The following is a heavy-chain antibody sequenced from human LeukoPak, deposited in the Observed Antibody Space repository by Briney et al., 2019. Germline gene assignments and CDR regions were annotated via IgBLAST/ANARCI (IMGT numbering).Heavy chain of an antibody. V-gene: IGHV4-61*02. D-gene: IGHD3-9*01. J-gene: IGHJ4*02. CDR1: GGSISSGSYY. CDR3: ARVSDILTGSYDY. CDR2: IYTSGST. Sequence: SETLSLTCTVSGGSISSGSYYWSWIRQPAGKGLEWVGRIYTSGSTNYNPSLKSRVTISVDTSKNQFSLKLSSVTAADTAVYYCARVSDILTGSYDYWGQGTLVTVSS.